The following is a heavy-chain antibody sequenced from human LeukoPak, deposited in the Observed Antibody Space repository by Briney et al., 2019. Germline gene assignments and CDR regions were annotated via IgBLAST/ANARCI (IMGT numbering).Heavy chain of an antibody. CDR3: ARGLMTTVTPAFDY. D-gene: IGHD4-17*01. V-gene: IGHV1-69*13. Sequence: GASVKVSCKASGCTFSSYAISWVRQAPGQGIEWIGGIIPIFGTANYAPTLQGRGSITADESKNRAFHEHSILRSATTSIYCCARGLMTTVTPAFDYWGQGTLVTVSS. J-gene: IGHJ4*02. CDR1: GCTFSSYA. CDR2: IIPIFGTA.